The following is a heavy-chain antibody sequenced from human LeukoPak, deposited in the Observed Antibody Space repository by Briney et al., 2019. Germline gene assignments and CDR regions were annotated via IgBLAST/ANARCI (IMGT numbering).Heavy chain of an antibody. CDR1: GFTFSSYA. D-gene: IGHD3-9*01. J-gene: IGHJ4*02. V-gene: IGHV3-23*01. Sequence: RGSLRFSCAAAGFTFSSYALSWVRQAPGKRLEWVSVISASGGTTYYADSVKGRFTISRDTSKDTVYLRMHSLRAEDTAVYYCAKGDVLPSYPTFDYWGQGTLVTVSS. CDR3: AKGDVLPSYPTFDY. CDR2: ISASGGTT.